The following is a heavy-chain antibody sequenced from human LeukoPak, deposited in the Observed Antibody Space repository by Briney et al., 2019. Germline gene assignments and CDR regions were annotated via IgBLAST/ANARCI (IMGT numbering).Heavy chain of an antibody. CDR1: GYTFTGYY. CDR2: INPNSGGT. V-gene: IGHV1-2*02. Sequence: GESLKISCKGSGYTFTGYYMHWVRQAPGQGLEWMGWINPNSGGTNYAQKFQGRVTMTRDTSISTAYMELSSLRSEDTAVYYCATVGTTGTRWFDPWGQGTLVTVSS. J-gene: IGHJ5*02. CDR3: ATVGTTGTRWFDP. D-gene: IGHD1-1*01.